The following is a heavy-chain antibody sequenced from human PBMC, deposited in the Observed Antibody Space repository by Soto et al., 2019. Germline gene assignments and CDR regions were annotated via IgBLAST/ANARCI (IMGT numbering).Heavy chain of an antibody. CDR3: ARELPMYYDILTGYYHSGFDY. J-gene: IGHJ4*02. CDR2: IYYSGST. V-gene: IGHV4-39*07. D-gene: IGHD3-9*01. CDR1: GGSLSSSSYY. Sequence: SDTLSLTCTVSGGSLSSSSYYWGWIRQPPGKGLEWIGSIYYSGSTYYNPSLKSRVTISVDTSKNQFSLKLSSVTAADTAVYYCARELPMYYDILTGYYHSGFDYWGQGTLVTVSS.